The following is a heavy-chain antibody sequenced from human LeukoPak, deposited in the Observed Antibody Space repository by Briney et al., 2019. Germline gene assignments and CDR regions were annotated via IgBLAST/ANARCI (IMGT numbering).Heavy chain of an antibody. J-gene: IGHJ4*02. V-gene: IGHV4-30-4*08. Sequence: SETLSLTCTVSGGSISSGDYYWSWIRQPPGKGLEWIGYIYYSGTTYYNPSLKCRVTISIYTSKNQFSLKLSSVTAAYTAVYYCARWLTPERFDYWGQGTLVTVSS. CDR2: IYYSGTT. CDR1: GGSISSGDYY. CDR3: ARWLTPERFDY. D-gene: IGHD4-23*01.